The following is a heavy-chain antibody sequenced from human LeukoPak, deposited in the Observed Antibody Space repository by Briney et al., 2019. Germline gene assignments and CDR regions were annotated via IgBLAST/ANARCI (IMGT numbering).Heavy chain of an antibody. CDR3: ARSAGIAVAGAAAY. CDR1: GYTFSGYN. J-gene: IGHJ4*02. Sequence: ASVKVSCKASGYTFSGYNMHWVRQAPGQGLGWMGWINPNSGGTNYAQKFQGRITITRDTSTSTVNMELSGLRSDDTAVYYCARSAGIAVAGAAAYWGQGTLVTVSS. D-gene: IGHD6-19*01. V-gene: IGHV1-2*02. CDR2: INPNSGGT.